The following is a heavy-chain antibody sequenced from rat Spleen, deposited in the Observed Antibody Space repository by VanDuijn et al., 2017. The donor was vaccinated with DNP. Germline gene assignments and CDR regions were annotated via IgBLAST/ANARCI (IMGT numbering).Heavy chain of an antibody. D-gene: IGHD1-11*01. V-gene: IGHV2S12*01. CDR3: SRYGGYGGDWLGY. Sequence: QVQLKESGPGLVQPSQTLSLTCTVSGFSLPNYGVSWVRQPPGKGLEWFAAISNVGSTYYNSGLKSRLSVSRDTSKSQVFLKMNSLQTEDTDIYFCSRYGGYGGDWLGYWGQGTLVTVSS. CDR1: GFSLPNYG. J-gene: IGHJ3*01. CDR2: ISNVGST.